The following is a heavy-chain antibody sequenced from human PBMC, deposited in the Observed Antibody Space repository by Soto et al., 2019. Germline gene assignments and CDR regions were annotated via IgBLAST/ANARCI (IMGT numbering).Heavy chain of an antibody. Sequence: ASVKVSCKASGYTFTSYGISWVRQAPGQGLEWMGWISAYNLKTIYEQKVQGRVTMTIETSTSTAYMELRSLRSDDTAVYYCARDPFGPNFDWQNDAFDIWGQGTMVTVSS. J-gene: IGHJ3*02. CDR3: ARDPFGPNFDWQNDAFDI. CDR2: ISAYNLKT. D-gene: IGHD3-9*01. V-gene: IGHV1-18*01. CDR1: GYTFTSYG.